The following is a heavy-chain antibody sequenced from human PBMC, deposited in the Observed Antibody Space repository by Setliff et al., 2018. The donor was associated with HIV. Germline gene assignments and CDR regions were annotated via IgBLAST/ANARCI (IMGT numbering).Heavy chain of an antibody. D-gene: IGHD6-19*01. CDR2: INAGDDNT. V-gene: IGHV1-3*01. J-gene: IGHJ4*02. Sequence: ASVKVSCKTFGYRFTDFYVNWVRQAPGQGLEWMGWINAGDDNTRYSEKFQGRVTITRDTSANTAYMELSSLRSEDTAVYYCARGSCSGCYLSDYWGLGTLVTVSS. CDR3: ARGSCSGCYLSDY. CDR1: GYRFTDFY.